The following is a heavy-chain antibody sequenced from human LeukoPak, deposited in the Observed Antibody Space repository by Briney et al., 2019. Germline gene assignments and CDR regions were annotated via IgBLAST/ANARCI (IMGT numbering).Heavy chain of an antibody. Sequence: SQTLSLTCAVSGGSISSGGYSWSWIRQPPGKGLEWIGYIYDSGRTYYNPSLKSRLSISVDRSKNQFSLKLSSVTAADTAVYYCARGSIAAADYWGQGTLVTVSS. J-gene: IGHJ4*02. CDR1: GGSISSGGYS. CDR2: IYDSGRT. V-gene: IGHV4-30-2*01. CDR3: ARGSIAAADY. D-gene: IGHD6-13*01.